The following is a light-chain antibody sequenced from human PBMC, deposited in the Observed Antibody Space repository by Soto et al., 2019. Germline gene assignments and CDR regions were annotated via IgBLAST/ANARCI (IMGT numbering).Light chain of an antibody. CDR1: SSDVGYYDY. J-gene: IGLJ1*01. CDR2: AVS. CDR3: SSYTSSSTLGV. Sequence: QSVLTQPAPVSGSPGQSITISCTGTSSDVGYYDYVSWYQQHPGKAPKLMIYAVSSRPSGVSNRFSGSKSGNTASLTISGLQAEDEADYYCSSYTSSSTLGVFGTGTKVTVL. V-gene: IGLV2-14*01.